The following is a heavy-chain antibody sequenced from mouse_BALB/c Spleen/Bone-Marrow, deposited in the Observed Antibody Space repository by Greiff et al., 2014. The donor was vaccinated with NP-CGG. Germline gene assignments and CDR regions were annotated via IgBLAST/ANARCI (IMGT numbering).Heavy chain of an antibody. V-gene: IGHV1-31*01. CDR1: GYSITGYY. J-gene: IGHJ3*01. CDR3: ARGAY. Sequence: EVQVEESGPELVKPGVSVKISCKASGYSITGYYMHWVKQSHVKSLEWIGRINPYNGATTYSQSFKDKASLTVDESSNTAYMDLHSLTSEDSAVYYCARGAYWGQGTLVTVSA. CDR2: INPYNGAT.